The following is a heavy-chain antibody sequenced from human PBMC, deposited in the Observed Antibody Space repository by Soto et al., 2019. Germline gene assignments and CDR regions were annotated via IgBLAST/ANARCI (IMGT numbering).Heavy chain of an antibody. CDR3: AHSRNFLDRYCRGRSCYRVDL. J-gene: IGHJ5*02. D-gene: IGHD2-15*01. CDR2: IYWDDDK. V-gene: IGHV2-5*02. CDR1: GFSLSTSGVG. Sequence: QITLKESGPPLVKPTQTLTLTCTFSGFSLSTSGVGVGWIRQPPGNALEWIALIYWDDDKRYSPSLKSRLTNTKDTSKYQVVLTMTSMDPVTAATHYFAHSRNFLDRYCRGRSCYRVDLWGQGTLVTVSS.